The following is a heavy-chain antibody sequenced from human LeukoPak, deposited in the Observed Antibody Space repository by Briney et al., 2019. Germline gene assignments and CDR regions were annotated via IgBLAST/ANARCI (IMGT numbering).Heavy chain of an antibody. CDR2: IWYDGSKK. CDR1: GFTFSSYA. V-gene: IGHV3-33*06. J-gene: IGHJ4*02. CDR3: AKGSPYNSGWQFDH. Sequence: GGSLRLSCAASGFTFSSYAMHWVRQAPGKGLECVAVIWYDGSKKYYADSVKGRFTISRDNSKDTLYLQVNSLRAEDTAVYYCAKGSPYNSGWQFDHWGQGTLVTVSS. D-gene: IGHD6-19*01.